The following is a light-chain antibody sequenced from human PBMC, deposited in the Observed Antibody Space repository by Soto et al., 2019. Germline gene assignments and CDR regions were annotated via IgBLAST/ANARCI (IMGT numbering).Light chain of an antibody. CDR2: SSN. J-gene: IGLJ2*01. V-gene: IGLV1-44*01. Sequence: QSALTQSPSPSGTPGQRVTISCSGSTSNIGANTVNWYQQLPGTAPKLLIYSSNQRPSGVPDRFSGSKSGTSASLAISGLQSEDEADYYCAAWDDSLNGVVFGGGTKVTVL. CDR1: TSNIGANT. CDR3: AAWDDSLNGVV.